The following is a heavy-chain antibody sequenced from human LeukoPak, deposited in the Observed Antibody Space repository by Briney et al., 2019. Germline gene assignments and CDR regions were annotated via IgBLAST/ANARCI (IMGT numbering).Heavy chain of an antibody. CDR1: GFTFSSYP. CDR2: ISYDGHFK. Sequence: PGGSLRLSCAASGFTFSSYPMHWVRQAPGKGLEWGAVISYDGHFKLYTDSVKGRFTISRDDSRTTMYLEMSSLRHEDTAVYYCARDSRVGSPDYLDYWGQGTLVTVSS. CDR3: ARDSRVGSPDYLDY. V-gene: IGHV3-30-3*01. J-gene: IGHJ4*02. D-gene: IGHD1-26*01.